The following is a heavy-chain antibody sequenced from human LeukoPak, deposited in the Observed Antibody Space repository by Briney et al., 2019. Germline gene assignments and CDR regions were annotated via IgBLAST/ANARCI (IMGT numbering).Heavy chain of an antibody. CDR2: IRGSGDTS. CDR3: AKGVGSSWLRSLGFDS. J-gene: IGHJ4*02. Sequence: PGGSLRLSCAASGFTFSSYAMNWVRRAPGKGLEWVSAIRGSGDTSYYADSVKGRFTISRDNSKNTLYLQLNSLSAEDTAVYYCAKGVGSSWLRSLGFDSWGQGTLVTVSP. V-gene: IGHV3-23*01. CDR1: GFTFSSYA. D-gene: IGHD6-13*01.